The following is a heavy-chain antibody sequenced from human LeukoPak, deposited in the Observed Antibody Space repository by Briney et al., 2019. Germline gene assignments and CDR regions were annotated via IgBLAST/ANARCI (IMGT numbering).Heavy chain of an antibody. CDR1: GFTFSSYA. V-gene: IGHV3-48*03. J-gene: IGHJ4*02. Sequence: GRSLRLSCVASGFTFSSYAMSWVRQAPGKGLEWVSYICGRGSTKYYADSVKGRFTISRDNAENSLHLQMNGLRAEDTAVYYCARDLYYYGSGNYVPGLPDYWGQGTLVTVSS. CDR3: ARDLYYYGSGNYVPGLPDY. CDR2: ICGRGSTK. D-gene: IGHD3-10*01.